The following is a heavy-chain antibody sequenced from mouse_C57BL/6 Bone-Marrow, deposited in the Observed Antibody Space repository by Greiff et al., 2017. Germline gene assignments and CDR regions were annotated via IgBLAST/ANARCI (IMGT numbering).Heavy chain of an antibody. CDR3: ARGGGWLLQGFDY. J-gene: IGHJ2*01. D-gene: IGHD2-3*01. CDR2: IDPSDSET. CDR1: GYTFTSYW. V-gene: IGHV1-52*01. Sequence: QVQLQQPGAELVRPGSSVKLSCKASGYTFTSYWMHWVKQRPIQGLEWIGNIDPSDSETHYNQKFKDKATLTVDKSASTAYMQLSRLTSEDSAVYYGARGGGWLLQGFDYWGQGTTLTVSS.